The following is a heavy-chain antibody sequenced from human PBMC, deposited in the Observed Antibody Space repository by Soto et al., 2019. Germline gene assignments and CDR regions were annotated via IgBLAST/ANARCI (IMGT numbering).Heavy chain of an antibody. Sequence: GGSLRLSCAASGFTFSSYGMHWVRQAPGKGLEWVAVISFDGSKKYYADSVKGRFTISRDNSKNTLYLQMNSLRAEDRAVYYCAKGEIDIIVVPAGGMDVWGQGTTVTVSS. CDR3: AKGEIDIIVVPAGGMDV. D-gene: IGHD2-2*01. CDR2: ISFDGSKK. CDR1: GFTFSSYG. V-gene: IGHV3-30*18. J-gene: IGHJ6*02.